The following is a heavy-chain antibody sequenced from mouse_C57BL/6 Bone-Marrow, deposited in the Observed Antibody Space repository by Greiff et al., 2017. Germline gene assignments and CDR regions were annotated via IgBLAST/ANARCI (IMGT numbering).Heavy chain of an antibody. V-gene: IGHV5-16*01. CDR3: ARGSYWYFDV. Sequence: EVKVVESEGGLVQPGSSMKLSCTASGFTFSDYYMAWVRQVPEKGLEWVANINYDGSSTYYLVSLKSRFIISRDNGKNILYLQMRSLKSKDTATYYCARGSYWYFDVWGTGTTGNVSS. J-gene: IGHJ1*03. CDR1: GFTFSDYY. CDR2: INYDGSST.